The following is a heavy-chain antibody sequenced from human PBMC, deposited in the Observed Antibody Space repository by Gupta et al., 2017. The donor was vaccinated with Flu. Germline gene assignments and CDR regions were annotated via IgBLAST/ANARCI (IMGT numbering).Heavy chain of an antibody. V-gene: IGHV3-33*01. Sequence: QVQLVESGGGVVQPGRSLRLSCAASGFTFSSYGMHWVRQAPGKGLEWVAVIWYDGSNKYYADSVKGRFTISRDNSKNTLYLQMNSLRAEDTAVYYCARDQEQWLVLRTGGWFDPWGQGTLVTVSS. CDR1: GFTFSSYG. CDR2: IWYDGSNK. CDR3: ARDQEQWLVLRTGGWFDP. J-gene: IGHJ5*02. D-gene: IGHD6-19*01.